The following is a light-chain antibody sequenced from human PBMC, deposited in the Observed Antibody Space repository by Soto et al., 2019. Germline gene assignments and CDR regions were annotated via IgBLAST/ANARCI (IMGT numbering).Light chain of an antibody. CDR1: QSIRTW. CDR2: DAS. J-gene: IGKJ2*01. Sequence: DIQMTQSPSTVSASVGDGVTITCRASQSIRTWLAWYQQKPGKAPKLLIYDASTLESGVSSGFSGSGSGTEFTLTISSLQPDDFATYYCQQYNSYPYTFGQGTKPEIK. CDR3: QQYNSYPYT. V-gene: IGKV1-5*01.